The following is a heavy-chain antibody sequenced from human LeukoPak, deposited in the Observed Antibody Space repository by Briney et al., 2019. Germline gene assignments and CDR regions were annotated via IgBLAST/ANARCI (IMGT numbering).Heavy chain of an antibody. V-gene: IGHV3-53*01. J-gene: IGHJ2*01. CDR3: ARDGSGGRPAGWYFDL. CDR2: IYSGGST. CDR1: GFTVSSNY. D-gene: IGHD2-15*01. Sequence: GGSLRLSCAASGFTVSSNYMSWVRQAPGKGLEWVSVIYSGGSTYYADSVKGRFTISRDNSKNTLYLQMNSLRAEDTAVYYCARDGSGGRPAGWYFDLWGRGTLVTVSS.